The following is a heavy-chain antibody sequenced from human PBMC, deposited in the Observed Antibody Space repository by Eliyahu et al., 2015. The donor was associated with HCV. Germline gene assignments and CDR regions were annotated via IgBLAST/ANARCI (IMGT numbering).Heavy chain of an antibody. J-gene: IGHJ3*02. D-gene: IGHD2-8*01. Sequence: QVQLVQSGAEVKKPGASVKVSCKASGYTFTGYYMHWVRQAPGQGLEXMGWINHNSGGTNYAQKFQGRVTMTRDTSISTAYMELSRLRSDDTAVYYCARFFICTNGVCYDAFDIWGQGTMVTVSS. CDR1: GYTFTGYY. V-gene: IGHV1-2*02. CDR3: ARFFICTNGVCYDAFDI. CDR2: INHNSGGT.